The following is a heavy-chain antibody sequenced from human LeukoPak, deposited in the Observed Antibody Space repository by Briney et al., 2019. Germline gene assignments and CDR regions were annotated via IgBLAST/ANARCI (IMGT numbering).Heavy chain of an antibody. CDR1: GGSFSGYY. CDR3: ARGSTLRYFDWSPTFDY. J-gene: IGHJ4*02. D-gene: IGHD3-9*01. Sequence: SETLSLTCAVYGGSFSGYYWSWIRQPPGKGLEWIGEINHSGSTNYNPSLKSRVTISVDTSKNQFSLKLSSVTAADTAVYYCARGSTLRYFDWSPTFDYWGQGTLVTVSS. V-gene: IGHV4-34*01. CDR2: INHSGST.